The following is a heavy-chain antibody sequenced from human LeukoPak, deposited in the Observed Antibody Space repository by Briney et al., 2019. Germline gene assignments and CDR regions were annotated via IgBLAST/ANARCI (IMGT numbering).Heavy chain of an antibody. V-gene: IGHV3-23*01. CDR2: ISGSGGST. Sequence: GGTLRLSCAASGFTFSSYAMSGVPPAPGKGLEWVSAISGSGGSTYYADSVKGRFTISRDNSKNTLYLQMNSLRAEDTAVYYCAKLKGLAYFDYWGQGTLVTVSS. D-gene: IGHD6-19*01. CDR1: GFTFSSYA. J-gene: IGHJ4*02. CDR3: AKLKGLAYFDY.